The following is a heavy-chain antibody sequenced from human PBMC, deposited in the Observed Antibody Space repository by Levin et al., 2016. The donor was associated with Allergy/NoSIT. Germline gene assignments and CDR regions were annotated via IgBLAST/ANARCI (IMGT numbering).Heavy chain of an antibody. CDR2: SNAGNGNT. V-gene: IGHV1-3*01. CDR3: AREIIAARRTYYYYGMDV. Sequence: WVRQAPGQRLEWMGWSNAGNGNTKYSQKFQGRVTITADESTSTAYMELSSLRSEDTAVYYCAREIIAARRTYYYYGMDVWGQGTTVTVSS. J-gene: IGHJ6*02. D-gene: IGHD6-6*01.